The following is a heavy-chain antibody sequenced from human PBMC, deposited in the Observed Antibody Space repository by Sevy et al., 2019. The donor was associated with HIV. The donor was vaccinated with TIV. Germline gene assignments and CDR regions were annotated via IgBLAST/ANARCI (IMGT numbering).Heavy chain of an antibody. Sequence: GGSRRLSCAASGFTFSGYGMHWVRQAPGKGLEWVAVIWYDGTNKYYTDSVKGRFTISRDNSKNTLYLQMNSLRAEDTAVYYCAREHIAVAGIGYYFDYWGQGTLVTVSS. D-gene: IGHD6-19*01. J-gene: IGHJ4*02. CDR2: IWYDGTNK. CDR1: GFTFSGYG. CDR3: AREHIAVAGIGYYFDY. V-gene: IGHV3-33*01.